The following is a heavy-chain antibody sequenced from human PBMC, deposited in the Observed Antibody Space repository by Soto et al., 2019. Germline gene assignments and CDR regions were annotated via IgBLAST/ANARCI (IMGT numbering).Heavy chain of an antibody. CDR1: GFTFSNYA. V-gene: IGHV3-23*01. J-gene: IGHJ4*02. CDR3: AKDSGYSGYDSDYFDY. CDR2: ISGSGGST. D-gene: IGHD5-12*01. Sequence: GRSLRLSSAAFGFTFSNYAMSRILQAQGKGLEWVSAISGSGGSTYYADSVKGRFTISRDNSKNTLYLQMNSLRAEDTAVYYCAKDSGYSGYDSDYFDYWGQGTLVTVSS.